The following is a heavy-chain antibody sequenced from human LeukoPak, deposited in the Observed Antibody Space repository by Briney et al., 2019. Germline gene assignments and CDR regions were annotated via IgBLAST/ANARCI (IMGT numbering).Heavy chain of an antibody. CDR1: GYTFTGYD. V-gene: IGHV1-2*02. CDR2: INPNSGGT. CDR3: ARPYCRGGSCTSLWDY. D-gene: IGHD2-15*01. J-gene: IGHJ4*02. Sequence: ASVKVSCKASGYTFTGYDLHWVRQAPGQGLEWMGWINPNSGGTNYAQKFQGRVTMTRDTSSTTAYMELRWLRSDDTAVYYCARPYCRGGSCTSLWDYWGQGTLVTVSS.